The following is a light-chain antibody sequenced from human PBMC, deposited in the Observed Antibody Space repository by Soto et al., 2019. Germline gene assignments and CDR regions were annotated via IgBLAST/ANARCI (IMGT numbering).Light chain of an antibody. CDR2: DVT. CDR1: SSDVGNNNY. Sequence: QSALTQPASVSGSPGQSITISCTGTSSDVGNNNYVSWYQQHPGKAPKLMIYDVTRRPSGISNRFSGSKSGNTASLTISGLQAEDVADYYCSSYTSSSTLYVFGTGTKVTVL. CDR3: SSYTSSSTLYV. V-gene: IGLV2-14*03. J-gene: IGLJ1*01.